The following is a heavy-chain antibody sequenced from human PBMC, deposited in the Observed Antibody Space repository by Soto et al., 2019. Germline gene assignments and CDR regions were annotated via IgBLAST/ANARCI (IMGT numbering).Heavy chain of an antibody. CDR3: TKGGYDLIYYFGMDV. Sequence: EVQLLESGGGVVQPGGSLRLSCAASGFTFNNYGMSWVRLAPGKGLEWVSGISSDGDTIAYADSVQGRFTVFRDNAKNSLYLQMNSLRAEDTALYYCTKGGYDLIYYFGMDVWGQGTTVTVSS. D-gene: IGHD5-12*01. V-gene: IGHV3-20*04. J-gene: IGHJ6*02. CDR2: ISSDGDTI. CDR1: GFTFNNYG.